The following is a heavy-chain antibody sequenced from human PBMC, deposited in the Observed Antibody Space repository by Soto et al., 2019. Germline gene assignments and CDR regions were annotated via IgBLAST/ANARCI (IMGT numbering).Heavy chain of an antibody. Sequence: EVQLVESGGGLVKPGGSLRLSCAASGFTFSSYRMNWVRQAPGKGLEWVSSISSSSSYIYYADSVKGRFTISRDNAKNSLYLQMNSLRADATAVYYCARDFTGNVGFDYWGQGTLVTVSS. J-gene: IGHJ4*02. CDR3: ARDFTGNVGFDY. CDR1: GFTFSSYR. CDR2: ISSSSSYI. D-gene: IGHD3-9*01. V-gene: IGHV3-21*01.